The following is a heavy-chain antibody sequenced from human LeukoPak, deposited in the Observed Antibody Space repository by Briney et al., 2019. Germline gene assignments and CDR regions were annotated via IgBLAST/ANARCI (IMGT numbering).Heavy chain of an antibody. V-gene: IGHV3-30*04. J-gene: IGHJ6*03. CDR3: ARGMVRGAPPLYYYYYYYMDV. CDR2: ISYDGSNK. D-gene: IGHD3-10*01. CDR1: GFTFSSYA. Sequence: GRSLRLSCAASGFTFSSYAMHWVRQAPGKGLEWVAVISYDGSNKYYADSVKGRFTISRDNAKNSLYLQMNSLRAEDTAVYYCARGMVRGAPPLYYYYYYYMDVWGKGTTVTISS.